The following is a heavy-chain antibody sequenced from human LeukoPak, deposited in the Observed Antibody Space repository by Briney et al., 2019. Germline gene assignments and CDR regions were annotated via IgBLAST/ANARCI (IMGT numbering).Heavy chain of an antibody. CDR1: GFTFSSYS. Sequence: PGGSLRLSCAASGFTFSSYSMNWVRQAPGKGLEWVSSISSSSSYIYYADSVKGRFTISRDNSKNTLYLQMNSLRAEDTAVYYCARDQTGIVGATGFDYWGQGTLVTVSS. CDR2: ISSSSSYI. J-gene: IGHJ4*02. D-gene: IGHD1-26*01. CDR3: ARDQTGIVGATGFDY. V-gene: IGHV3-21*04.